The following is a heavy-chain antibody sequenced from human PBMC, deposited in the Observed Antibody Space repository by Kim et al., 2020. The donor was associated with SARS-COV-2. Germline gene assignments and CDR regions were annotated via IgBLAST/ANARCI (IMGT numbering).Heavy chain of an antibody. V-gene: IGHV4-39*01. Sequence: SLKSRVTISVDTSKNQFSLKLSSVTAADTAVYYCARHPRRMGYSGYDFDYWGQGTLVTVSS. CDR3: ARHPRRMGYSGYDFDY. D-gene: IGHD5-12*01. J-gene: IGHJ4*02.